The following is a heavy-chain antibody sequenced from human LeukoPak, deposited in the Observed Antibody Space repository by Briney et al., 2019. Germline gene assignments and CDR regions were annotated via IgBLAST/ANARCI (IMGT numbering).Heavy chain of an antibody. J-gene: IGHJ4*02. D-gene: IGHD6-19*01. Sequence: PSETLSLTCAVYGGSFSGYYWSWIRQPPGKGLEWIGEINHSGSTNYNPSLKSRVTISVDTSKNQFSLKLSSVTAADTAVYYCARTHSGWSYLPYIDYWGQGTLVTVSS. CDR2: INHSGST. CDR3: ARTHSGWSYLPYIDY. V-gene: IGHV4-34*01. CDR1: GGSFSGYY.